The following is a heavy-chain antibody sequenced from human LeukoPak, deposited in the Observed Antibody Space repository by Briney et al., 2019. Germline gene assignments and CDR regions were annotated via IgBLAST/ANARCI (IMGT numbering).Heavy chain of an antibody. J-gene: IGHJ4*02. CDR2: IYHSGST. V-gene: IGHV4-38-2*01. D-gene: IGHD3-9*01. Sequence: PSETLSLTCAVSGYSISSGYYWGWIRQPPGKGLEWIGSIYHSGSTYYNPSLKSRVTISVDTSKNQFPLKLSSVTAADTAVYYCARGDYDILTGYYFWGQGTLVTVSS. CDR3: ARGDYDILTGYYF. CDR1: GYSISSGYY.